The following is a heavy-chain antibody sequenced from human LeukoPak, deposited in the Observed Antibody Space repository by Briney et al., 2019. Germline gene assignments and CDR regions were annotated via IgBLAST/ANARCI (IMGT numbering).Heavy chain of an antibody. Sequence: GGSLRLSCAASGFTFDDYAMHRVRQAPGKGLEWVSGISWNSGSIGYADSVKGRFTISRDNAKNSLYLQMNSLRAEDTALYYCAKDKFSSSSGYFDYWGQGTLVTVSS. V-gene: IGHV3-9*01. CDR2: ISWNSGSI. D-gene: IGHD6-6*01. CDR3: AKDKFSSSSGYFDY. J-gene: IGHJ4*02. CDR1: GFTFDDYA.